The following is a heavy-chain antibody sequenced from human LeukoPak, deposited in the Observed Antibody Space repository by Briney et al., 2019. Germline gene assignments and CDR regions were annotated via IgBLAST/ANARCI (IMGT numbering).Heavy chain of an antibody. V-gene: IGHV4-34*01. CDR3: ARSVRYSSSSGYGY. J-gene: IGHJ4*02. CDR1: GGSFSGYY. D-gene: IGHD6-6*01. Sequence: PSETLSLTCAVYGGSFSGYYWSWIRQPPGKGLEWIGEINHSGSTNYNPSLKSRVTISVDTSKNQFSLKLSSVTAADTAVYYCARSVRYSSSSGYGYWGQGTLVAVSS. CDR2: INHSGST.